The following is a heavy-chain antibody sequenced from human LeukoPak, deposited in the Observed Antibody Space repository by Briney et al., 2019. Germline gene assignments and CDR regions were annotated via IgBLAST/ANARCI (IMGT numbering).Heavy chain of an antibody. CDR1: GYSFTTYW. D-gene: IGHD2-2*01. CDR3: ARHPRYCSSTSCYPYYYMDV. CDR2: IYPGDSDT. Sequence: GESLKISCKGSGYSFTTYWIGWVRQIPGEGLEWMGIIYPGDSDTRYSPSFQGQVTISADKSISTAYLQWSSLKASGTAMYYCARHPRYCSSTSCYPYYYMDVWGKGATVTVSS. J-gene: IGHJ6*03. V-gene: IGHV5-51*01.